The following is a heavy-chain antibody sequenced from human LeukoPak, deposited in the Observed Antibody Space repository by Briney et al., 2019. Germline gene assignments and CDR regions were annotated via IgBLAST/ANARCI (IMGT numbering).Heavy chain of an antibody. V-gene: IGHV4-59*01. CDR1: GGSISSYY. J-gene: IGHJ5*02. D-gene: IGHD3-3*01. Sequence: SETLSLTCTVSGGSISSYYWSWIRQPPGKGLEWIGYIYYIGSTNYNPSLKSRVTISVDTSKNQFSLKLSSVTAADTAVYYCARSTRYNYDFWSGYNWFDHWGQGTLVTVSS. CDR2: IYYIGST. CDR3: ARSTRYNYDFWSGYNWFDH.